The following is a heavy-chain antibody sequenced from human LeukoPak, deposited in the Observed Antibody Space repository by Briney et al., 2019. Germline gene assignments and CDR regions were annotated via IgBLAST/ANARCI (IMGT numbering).Heavy chain of an antibody. D-gene: IGHD6-13*01. V-gene: IGHV4-59*08. J-gene: IGHJ5*02. CDR1: GDSINNYY. CDR2: IYYTGST. Sequence: PSETLSLTCTVSGDSINNYYWSWIRQPPGKGLEWIGYIYYTGSTNYNPSFKRRVTISVDTSKTQFSLKLNSVTAADPAVYYCARRRAEGGSNGHYNWFDPWGQGTLVTVSS. CDR3: ARRRAEGGSNGHYNWFDP.